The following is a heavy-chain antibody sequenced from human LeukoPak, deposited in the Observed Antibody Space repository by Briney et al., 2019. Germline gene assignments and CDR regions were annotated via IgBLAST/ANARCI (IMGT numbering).Heavy chain of an antibody. J-gene: IGHJ4*02. CDR1: GFTFADYF. CDR3: ATSHGWSPDH. V-gene: IGHV3-43*02. D-gene: IGHD6-19*01. CDR2: ISGDGTTT. Sequence: PGGSLRLSCAASGFTFADYFMHWVRQAPGKGLECISFISGDGTTTYYRDSMRGRFTISRDNSKNSLYLQLESLRADDTALYFCATSHGWSPDHWGQGTLVTVSS.